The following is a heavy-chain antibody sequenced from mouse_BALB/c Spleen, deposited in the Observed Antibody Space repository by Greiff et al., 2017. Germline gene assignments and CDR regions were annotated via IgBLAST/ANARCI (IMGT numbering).Heavy chain of an antibody. V-gene: IGHV5-4*02. J-gene: IGHJ3*01. Sequence: EVHLVESGGGLVKPGGSLKLSCAASGFTFSDYYMYWVRQTPEKRLEWVATISDGGSYTYYPDSVKGRFTISRDNAKNNLYLQMSSLKSEDTAMYYCARAYYGNVAWFAYWGQGTLVTVSA. CDR1: GFTFSDYY. CDR2: ISDGGSYT. D-gene: IGHD2-10*01. CDR3: ARAYYGNVAWFAY.